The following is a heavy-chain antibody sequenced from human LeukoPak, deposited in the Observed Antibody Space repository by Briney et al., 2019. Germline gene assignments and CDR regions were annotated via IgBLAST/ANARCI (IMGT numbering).Heavy chain of an antibody. D-gene: IGHD1-7*01. CDR1: GFTFSSYA. V-gene: IGHV3-30-3*01. CDR3: ARGLELREDAFDI. CDR2: ISYDGSNK. Sequence: GGSLRLSCAASGFTFSSYAMHWVRQAPGKGLEWVAVISYDGSNKYYADSVKGRFTISRDNSKNTLYLQMNSLRAEDTAVYYCARGLELREDAFDIWGQGTMVTVSS. J-gene: IGHJ3*02.